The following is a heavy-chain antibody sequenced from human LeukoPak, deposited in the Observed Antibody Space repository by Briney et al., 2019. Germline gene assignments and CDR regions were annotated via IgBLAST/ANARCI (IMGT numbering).Heavy chain of an antibody. Sequence: SETLSLTCTVSGGSISSHYWSWIRQPPGKGLEWIGYIYYSGSTNYNPSLKSRVTISVDTSKNQFSLKLSSVTAADTAVYYCARSTKLWFGELGAFDIWGQGTMVTVSS. V-gene: IGHV4-59*08. CDR3: ARSTKLWFGELGAFDI. D-gene: IGHD3-10*01. J-gene: IGHJ3*02. CDR2: IYYSGST. CDR1: GGSISSHY.